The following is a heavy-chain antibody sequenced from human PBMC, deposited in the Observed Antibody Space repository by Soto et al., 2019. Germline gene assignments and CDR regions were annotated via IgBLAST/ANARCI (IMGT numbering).Heavy chain of an antibody. D-gene: IGHD2-15*01. J-gene: IGHJ5*02. CDR3: ARGIATGQLDP. Sequence: ASVKVSCKASGYTFTRYTMNWVRQAPGQRLEWMGWINPDNGNTKSSQKFQDRIIITRDTSASTAYMDLSSLRSEDTAVYYCARGIATGQLDPWGQGTLVTVSS. CDR2: INPDNGNT. CDR1: GYTFTRYT. V-gene: IGHV1-3*01.